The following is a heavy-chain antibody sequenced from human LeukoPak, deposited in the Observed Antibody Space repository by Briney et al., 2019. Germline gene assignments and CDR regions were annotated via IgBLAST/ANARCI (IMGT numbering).Heavy chain of an antibody. CDR3: ARDQVEMATIPFDY. CDR2: ISSSSSYI. J-gene: IGHJ4*02. D-gene: IGHD5-24*01. Sequence: GGSLRLSCAASGFTFSDYYMSWIRQAPGKGLEWVSSISSSSSYIYYADSVKGRFTISRDNAKNSLYLQMNSLRAEDTAVYYCARDQVEMATIPFDYWGQGTLVTVSS. V-gene: IGHV3-11*06. CDR1: GFTFSDYY.